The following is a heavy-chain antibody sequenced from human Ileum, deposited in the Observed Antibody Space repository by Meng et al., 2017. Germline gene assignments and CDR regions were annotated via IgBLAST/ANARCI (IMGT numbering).Heavy chain of an antibody. V-gene: IGHV4-34*01. CDR2: INHGGGT. D-gene: IGHD3-22*01. Sequence: GQLQELGAQLFRPSGSLSLTCAVYGWSFSGFYWSWIRQSPWKGLEWIGEINHGGGTNYNPSLSSRVTISVDTSKNQFSLKVNSVTAADTAFYYCARVDFRGDSRDSSGLGLWGQGTLVTVSS. CDR1: GWSFSGFY. J-gene: IGHJ4*02. CDR3: ARVDFRGDSRDSSGLGL.